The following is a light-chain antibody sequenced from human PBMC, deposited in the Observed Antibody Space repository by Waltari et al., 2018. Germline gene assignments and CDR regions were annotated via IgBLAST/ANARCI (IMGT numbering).Light chain of an antibody. CDR1: SSDVGFYTY. CDR2: EVF. Sequence: QSALTQPASVSGSPGQSITISCPGTSSDVGFYTYVSWYQQHPGKAPKLILYEVFERPSGVSNRFSGSKSGNTASLSISGLQAEDEADYYCNSYAGSSSWVFGGGTKLTVL. CDR3: NSYAGSSSWV. J-gene: IGLJ3*02. V-gene: IGLV2-14*01.